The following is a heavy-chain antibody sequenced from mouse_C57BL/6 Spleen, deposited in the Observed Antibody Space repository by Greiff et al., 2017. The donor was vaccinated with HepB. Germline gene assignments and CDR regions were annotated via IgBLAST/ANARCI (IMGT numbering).Heavy chain of an antibody. Sequence: EVQLQQSGPELVKPGASVKMSCKASGYTFTDYNMHWVKQSHGKSLEWIGYINPNNGGTSYNQKFKGKATLTVNKSSSTAYMELRSLTSEDSAVYYCARRVRRGDYAMDYWGQGTSVTVSS. CDR3: ARRVRRGDYAMDY. J-gene: IGHJ4*01. CDR2: INPNNGGT. CDR1: GYTFTDYN. D-gene: IGHD2-14*01. V-gene: IGHV1-22*01.